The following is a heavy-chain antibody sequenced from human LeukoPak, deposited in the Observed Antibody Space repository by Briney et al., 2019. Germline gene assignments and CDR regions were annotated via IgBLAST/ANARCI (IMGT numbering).Heavy chain of an antibody. Sequence: KASETLSLTCTVSGGSISSYYWSWIRQPPGKGLEWIGYIYYSGSTNYNPSLKSRVTISVDTSKNQFSLKLSSVTAADTAVYYCARDSGDDHPRWGNYMDVWGKGTTVTISS. J-gene: IGHJ6*03. CDR3: ARDSGDDHPRWGNYMDV. D-gene: IGHD4-23*01. CDR2: IYYSGST. V-gene: IGHV4-59*01. CDR1: GGSISSYY.